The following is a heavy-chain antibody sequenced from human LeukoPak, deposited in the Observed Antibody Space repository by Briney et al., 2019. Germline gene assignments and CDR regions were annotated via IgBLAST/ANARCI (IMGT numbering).Heavy chain of an antibody. V-gene: IGHV1-2*02. J-gene: IGHJ4*02. Sequence: EASVKVSCKGSGYTVTCYYMHWVRQAPGQGLEWMGWINPNSGGTNYAQKFQGRVTMTRYTSISTAYMELSRLRSDDTAVYYCARGPHPILKYDSRGYRFDYWGRGTLVTVSS. CDR3: ARGPHPILKYDSRGYRFDY. CDR1: GYTVTCYY. CDR2: INPNSGGT. D-gene: IGHD3-22*01.